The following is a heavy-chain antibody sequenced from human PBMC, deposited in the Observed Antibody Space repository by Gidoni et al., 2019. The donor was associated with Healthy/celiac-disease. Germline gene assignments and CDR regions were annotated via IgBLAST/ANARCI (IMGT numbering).Heavy chain of an antibody. V-gene: IGHV1-3*01. D-gene: IGHD6-19*01. Sequence: QVQLVQSGAEVKKPGASVKVSCTAAGYTFTSYAMHWVRQAPGQRLEWMGWINAGNGNTKYSQKFQGRVTITRDTSASTAYMELSSLRSEDTAVYYCAIEYSSGYFGMDVWGQGTTVTVSS. CDR3: AIEYSSGYFGMDV. J-gene: IGHJ6*02. CDR2: INAGNGNT. CDR1: GYTFTSYA.